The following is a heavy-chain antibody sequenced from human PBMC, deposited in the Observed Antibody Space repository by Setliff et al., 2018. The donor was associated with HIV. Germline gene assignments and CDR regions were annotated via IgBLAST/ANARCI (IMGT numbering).Heavy chain of an antibody. CDR2: IIPIFTTT. CDR3: ATLNEYAYQTGGWFDP. D-gene: IGHD3-16*01. J-gene: IGHJ5*02. V-gene: IGHV1-69*13. CDR1: GGGFSNHA. Sequence: GASVKVSCKASGGGFSNHAITWVRQAPGQGLEWMGVIIPIFTTTDYAQKFRGRLTINADESTDTAYMELRSLRSADTAIYYCATLNEYAYQTGGWFDPWGQGTPVTVSS.